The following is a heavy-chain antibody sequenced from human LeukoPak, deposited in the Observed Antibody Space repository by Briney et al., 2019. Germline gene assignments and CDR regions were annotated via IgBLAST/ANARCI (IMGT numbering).Heavy chain of an antibody. D-gene: IGHD2-2*01. J-gene: IGHJ4*02. CDR3: ARADQGPLDY. CDR2: INWDGGRT. CDR1: GFSFADYT. V-gene: IGHV3-43*01. Sequence: GGSLRLSCAASGFSFADYTMHWVRQAPGKGLEWVSLINWDGGRTYYADSVKGRFAISRDNARNTVYLHMNSLRAEDTAVFYCARADQGPLDYWGQGTLVTVSS.